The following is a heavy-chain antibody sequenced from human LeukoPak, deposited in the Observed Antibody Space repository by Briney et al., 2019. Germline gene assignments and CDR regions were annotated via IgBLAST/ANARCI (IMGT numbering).Heavy chain of an antibody. D-gene: IGHD5-12*01. CDR3: ARATWRLPRDDALTI. CDR2: ISSGGSTI. V-gene: IGHV3-48*01. J-gene: IGHJ3*02. Sequence: GGSLRLSCAASGFTFSSYSMNWVRQAPGKGLEWVSYISSGGSTIYYADSVKGRFTISRDNAKNSLYLQMNSLRAEDTAIYYSARATWRLPRDDALTIWGKEPRQTVSS. CDR1: GFTFSSYS.